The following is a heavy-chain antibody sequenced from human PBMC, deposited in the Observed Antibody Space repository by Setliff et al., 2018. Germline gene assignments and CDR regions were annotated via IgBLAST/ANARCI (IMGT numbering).Heavy chain of an antibody. D-gene: IGHD6-19*01. CDR2: IYTSGST. Sequence: LSEPLSLTCSVSGGSISSGSDYWTWIRQPAGKGLEWIGHIYTSGSTNYNPSLKSRVTISVDTSKNQFSLKLSSVTAADTAVYYCARAISGWYSAFYYYMDVWGKGTTVTVSS. CDR3: ARAISGWYSAFYYYMDV. V-gene: IGHV4-61*09. J-gene: IGHJ6*03. CDR1: GGSISSGSDY.